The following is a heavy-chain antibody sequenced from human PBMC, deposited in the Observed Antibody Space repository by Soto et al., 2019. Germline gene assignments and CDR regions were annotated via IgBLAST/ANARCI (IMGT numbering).Heavy chain of an antibody. Sequence: SETLSLTCTVSGGSISGYYWSWIRQPPGKGLEWIGYIYYSGSTNYSPSLKSRVTISVDTSRNQFSLRLSSVTAADTAVYYCARDSGYGDPFDYWGQGTLVTVSS. D-gene: IGHD4-17*01. CDR2: IYYSGST. CDR1: GGSISGYY. J-gene: IGHJ4*02. V-gene: IGHV4-59*01. CDR3: ARDSGYGDPFDY.